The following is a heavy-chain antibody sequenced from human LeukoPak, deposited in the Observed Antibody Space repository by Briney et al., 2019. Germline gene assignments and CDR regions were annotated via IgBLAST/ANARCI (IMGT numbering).Heavy chain of an antibody. D-gene: IGHD2-15*01. CDR2: MNPNSGNT. J-gene: IGHJ5*02. V-gene: IGHV1-8*03. CDR1: GYTFTSYD. Sequence: ASVKVSCKASGYTFTSYDINWVRQATGQGLEWMGWMNPNSGNTGYAQKFQGRVTITRNTSISTAYMELSSLRSEDTAVYYCARGCRGGSCRNNWFDPWGQGTLVTVSS. CDR3: ARGCRGGSCRNNWFDP.